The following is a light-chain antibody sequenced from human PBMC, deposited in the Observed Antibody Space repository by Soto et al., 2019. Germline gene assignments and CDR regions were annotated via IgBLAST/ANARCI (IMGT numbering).Light chain of an antibody. J-gene: IGLJ3*02. V-gene: IGLV2-8*01. Sequence: QSVLTQPPSASGSPGQSVTVSCTRTSSDVGGYNYVSWYQQHPGKAPKLMIYEVSKRPSGVPDRFSGDKSGNTASLTVSGLQAEDEAEYYCSSYAGSDNLVFGGGTKVTVL. CDR3: SSYAGSDNLV. CDR1: SSDVGGYNY. CDR2: EVS.